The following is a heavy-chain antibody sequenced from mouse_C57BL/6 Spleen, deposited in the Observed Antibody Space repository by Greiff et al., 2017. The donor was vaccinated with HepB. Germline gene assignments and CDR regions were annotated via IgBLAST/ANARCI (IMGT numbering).Heavy chain of an antibody. D-gene: IGHD1-1*01. V-gene: IGHV1-55*01. CDR2: IYPGSGST. Sequence: QVQLQQPGAELVKPGASVKMSCKASGYTFTSYWITWVKQRPGQGLEWIGDIYPGSGSTNYNEKFKSKATLTVDTSYSTAYMQLSSLTSEDSAVYYCARGDYHYYGSFYAMDYLGQGTSVTVSS. CDR3: ARGDYHYYGSFYAMDY. J-gene: IGHJ4*01. CDR1: GYTFTSYW.